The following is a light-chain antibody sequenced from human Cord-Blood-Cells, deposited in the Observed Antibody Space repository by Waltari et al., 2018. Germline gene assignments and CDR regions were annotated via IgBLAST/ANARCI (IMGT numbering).Light chain of an antibody. J-gene: IGLJ3*02. Sequence: QSVLTQPPSVSGAPGQRVTISCTGSSSNIGAGYAVHWYQQLPGTAPKLLIYGNSNLPSGVPDRFSGSKAGPSASLAITGLQAEDEADYYCQSYDSSLSGSVFGGGTKLTVL. CDR3: QSYDSSLSGSV. CDR1: SSNIGAGYA. CDR2: GNS. V-gene: IGLV1-40*01.